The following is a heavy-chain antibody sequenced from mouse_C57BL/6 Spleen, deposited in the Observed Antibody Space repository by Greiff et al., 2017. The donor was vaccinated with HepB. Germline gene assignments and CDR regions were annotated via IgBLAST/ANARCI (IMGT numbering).Heavy chain of an antibody. V-gene: IGHV1-61*01. CDR3: ARRKLGLSWFAY. CDR2: IYPSDSET. CDR1: GYTFTSYW. D-gene: IGHD4-1*01. Sequence: QVQLQQPGAELVRPGSSVKLSCKASGYTFTSYWMDWVKQRPGQGLEWIGNIYPSDSETHYNQKFKDKATLTVDKSSSTAYMQLSSLTSEDSAVYYCARRKLGLSWFAYWGQGTLVTVSA. J-gene: IGHJ3*01.